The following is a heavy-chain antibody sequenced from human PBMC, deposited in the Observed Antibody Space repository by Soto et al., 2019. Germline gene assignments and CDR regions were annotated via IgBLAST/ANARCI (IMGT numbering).Heavy chain of an antibody. CDR1: GGSISSYY. J-gene: IGHJ4*02. V-gene: IGHV4-59*01. Sequence: LSLTCTVSGGSISSYYWSWIRQPPGKGLEWIGYIYYSGSTNYNPSLKSRVTISVDTSKNQFSLKLSSVTAADTAVYYCARTRGAAPDYWGQGTLVTVSS. CDR2: IYYSGST. CDR3: ARTRGAAPDY. D-gene: IGHD3-16*01.